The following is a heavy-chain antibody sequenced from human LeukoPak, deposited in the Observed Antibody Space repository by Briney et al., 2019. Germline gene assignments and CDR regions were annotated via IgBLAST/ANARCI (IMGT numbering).Heavy chain of an antibody. CDR1: GLTFSSYA. Sequence: GGSLRLSCAASGLTFSSYAMTWVRQAPGKGLEWVSSVSGSGISTYYSDSVKGRFTISRDNSKNTLFLQMNSLRAEDTAIYFCAEGDNDILTGYYNSFDYWGQGTLVTVSS. D-gene: IGHD3-9*01. CDR3: AEGDNDILTGYYNSFDY. J-gene: IGHJ4*02. V-gene: IGHV3-23*01. CDR2: VSGSGIST.